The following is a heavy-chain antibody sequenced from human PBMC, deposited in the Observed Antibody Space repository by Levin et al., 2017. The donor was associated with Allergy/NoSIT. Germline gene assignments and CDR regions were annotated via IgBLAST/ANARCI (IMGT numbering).Heavy chain of an antibody. D-gene: IGHD6-13*01. CDR3: ARPPFSSTWEANWFDP. V-gene: IGHV3-7*01. Sequence: PGGSLRLSCAASGFTFSTYWMSWVRQAPGKGLEWVANIKQDGSERHYVDSVKGRFTISRDNAKSSLYLQMNSLRVEDTAVYYCARPPFSSTWEANWFDPWGQGTLVTVSS. J-gene: IGHJ5*02. CDR2: IKQDGSER. CDR1: GFTFSTYW.